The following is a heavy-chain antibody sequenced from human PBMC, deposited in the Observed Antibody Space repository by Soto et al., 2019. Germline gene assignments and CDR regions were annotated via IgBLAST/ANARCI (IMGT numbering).Heavy chain of an antibody. J-gene: IGHJ6*02. CDR1: GYTFSSYG. V-gene: IGHV1-18*01. CDR2: ISAYNGNT. D-gene: IGHD3-16*01. CDR3: AMVDVYVTPSPQDV. Sequence: ASVKVSCKASGYTFSSYGMSWVRQAPGQGLEWMGWISAYNGNTNYAQKLQGRVIMTTDTSTSTAYMELRSLRSNDTAIYYCAMVDVYVTPSPQDVWGQGTTVTVS.